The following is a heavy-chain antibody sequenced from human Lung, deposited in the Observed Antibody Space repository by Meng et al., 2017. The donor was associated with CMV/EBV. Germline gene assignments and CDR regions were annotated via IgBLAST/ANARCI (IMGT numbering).Heavy chain of an antibody. CDR2: ITPILDVP. V-gene: IGHV1-69*04. CDR1: GGTFSTYT. CDR3: ARDLGYFYGSSAYGYDD. D-gene: IGHD3-22*01. Sequence: SSXXVSXKTSGGTFSTYTISWVRQAPGQGLEWMGRITPILDVPNYRQKFQGRLTITADKLPSTAYMELSRLRSEDTAMYYCARDLGYFYGSSAYGYDDWGQGXLVTVSS. J-gene: IGHJ4*02.